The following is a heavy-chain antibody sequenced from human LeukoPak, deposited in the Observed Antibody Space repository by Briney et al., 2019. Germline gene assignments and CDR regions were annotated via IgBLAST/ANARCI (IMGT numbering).Heavy chain of an antibody. CDR1: GGTLSSYT. Sequence: SVKVSCKASGGTLSSYTISWVRQAPGQGLEWMGRIIPILGIANYAQKFQGRATITADKSTSTAYMELSSLRSEDTAVYYCASRITEYCSSTSCDIGALDIWGQGTMVTVSS. CDR2: IIPILGIA. V-gene: IGHV1-69*02. CDR3: ASRITEYCSSTSCDIGALDI. D-gene: IGHD2-2*02. J-gene: IGHJ3*02.